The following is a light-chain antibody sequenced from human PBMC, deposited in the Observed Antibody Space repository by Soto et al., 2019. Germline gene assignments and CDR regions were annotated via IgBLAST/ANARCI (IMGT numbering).Light chain of an antibody. CDR3: QQYSVYSWT. Sequence: DIQMTQSPSTLSASVGDRVTITCRASQSISNWLAWYQQKPGKAPKLLIYKASNLESGVPSRFSGSGSGTEFTLTISSLQPDDFATYYCQQYSVYSWTFGQGTKVEIK. V-gene: IGKV1-5*03. J-gene: IGKJ1*01. CDR2: KAS. CDR1: QSISNW.